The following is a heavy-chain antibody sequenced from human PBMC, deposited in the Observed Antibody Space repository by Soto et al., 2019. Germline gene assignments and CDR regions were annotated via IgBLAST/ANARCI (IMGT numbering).Heavy chain of an antibody. CDR2: ISWNSGSI. CDR1: GFTFDDYA. J-gene: IGHJ3*02. V-gene: IGHV3-9*01. D-gene: IGHD2-15*01. Sequence: LGGSLRLSCAASGFTFDDYAMHWVRQAPGKGLEWVSGISWNSGSIGYADSVKGRFTISRDNAKNSLYLQMNSLRAEDTALYYCAKDNDGYCSGGSCFAFDIWGQGTMVTVSS. CDR3: AKDNDGYCSGGSCFAFDI.